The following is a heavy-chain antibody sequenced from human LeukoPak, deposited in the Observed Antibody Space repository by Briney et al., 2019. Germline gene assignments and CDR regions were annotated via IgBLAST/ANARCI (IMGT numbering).Heavy chain of an antibody. D-gene: IGHD3-3*01. Sequence: PSETLSLTCTVSGGSISSYYWSWIRQPAGKGLGWIGRIYTSGSTNYNPSLKSRVTMSEDTSKNQFSLKLSSVTAADTAVYYCAGGGFLEWSHTPPRHYYYYMDVWGKGTTVTVSS. CDR3: AGGGFLEWSHTPPRHYYYYMDV. V-gene: IGHV4-4*07. J-gene: IGHJ6*03. CDR1: GGSISSYY. CDR2: IYTSGST.